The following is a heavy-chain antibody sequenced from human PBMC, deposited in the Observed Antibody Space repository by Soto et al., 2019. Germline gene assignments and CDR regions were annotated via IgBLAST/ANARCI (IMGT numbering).Heavy chain of an antibody. CDR3: ARDAGGGSYLAY. CDR1: GYTFTNYG. J-gene: IGHJ4*02. Sequence: QVQLVQSGGEVKKPGASVKVSCKPSGYTFTNYGISWVRQAPGQGLEWMGWISAFNGNTKYAQKFQGRVTLTTDTSTSTAYMELRSLRYDDTAVYYCARDAGGGSYLAYWGQGTLGTVSS. V-gene: IGHV1-18*01. CDR2: ISAFNGNT. D-gene: IGHD1-26*01.